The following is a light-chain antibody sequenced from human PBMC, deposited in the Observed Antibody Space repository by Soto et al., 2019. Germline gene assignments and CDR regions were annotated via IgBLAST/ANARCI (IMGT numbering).Light chain of an antibody. CDR3: QVWHSGTAV. J-gene: IGLJ2*01. CDR1: NIGSKN. CDR2: RDS. V-gene: IGLV3-9*01. Sequence: SYELTQPLSVSVALGQTARITCGGNNIGSKNVHWYQQKPGQAPVLVIYRDSNRPSGIPERFSGSSSGNTATLTVNRAQAGDEADYYCQVWHSGTAVFGGGTKLTVL.